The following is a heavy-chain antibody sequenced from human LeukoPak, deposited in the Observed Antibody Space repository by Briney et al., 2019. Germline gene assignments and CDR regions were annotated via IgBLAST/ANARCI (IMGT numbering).Heavy chain of an antibody. CDR1: GGSISSSSYY. D-gene: IGHD6-19*01. V-gene: IGHV4-39*07. J-gene: IGHJ6*03. Sequence: SETLSLTCTVSGGSISSSSYYWGWIRQPPGKGLEWIGSIYYSGSTYYNPSLKSRVTISVDTSKNQSSLKLSSVTAADTAVYYCARGRAVAGTNRVYYYYMDVWGKGTTVTVSS. CDR3: ARGRAVAGTNRVYYYYMDV. CDR2: IYYSGST.